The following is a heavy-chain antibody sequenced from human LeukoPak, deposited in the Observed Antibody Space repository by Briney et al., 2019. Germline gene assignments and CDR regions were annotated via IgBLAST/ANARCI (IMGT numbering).Heavy chain of an antibody. Sequence: PGGSLRLSCAASAFTFSSYQMSWVRQAPGKGLEWVSYISTSSGTISYADFVKGRFTISRDNAKSSLYLQMDSLRAEDTAVYYCARALPSSWYYFDFWGEGTLVTVSS. CDR3: ARALPSSWYYFDF. D-gene: IGHD6-13*01. J-gene: IGHJ4*02. V-gene: IGHV3-48*03. CDR2: ISTSSGTI. CDR1: AFTFSSYQ.